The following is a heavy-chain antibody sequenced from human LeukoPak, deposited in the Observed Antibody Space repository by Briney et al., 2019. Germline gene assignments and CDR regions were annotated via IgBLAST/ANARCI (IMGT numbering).Heavy chain of an antibody. CDR2: ISGSGDNT. D-gene: IGHD3-10*01. V-gene: IGHV3-23*01. CDR3: TKDFRGSGYFFDY. Sequence: GGSLRLSCAASGFTFSNAWMNWVRQAPGKGLEWVSAISGSGDNTFYAGSVRGRFTISRDNSKNTLYLQMDSLRAEDTAIYYCTKDFRGSGYFFDYWGQGTPVTVSS. CDR1: GFTFSNAW. J-gene: IGHJ4*02.